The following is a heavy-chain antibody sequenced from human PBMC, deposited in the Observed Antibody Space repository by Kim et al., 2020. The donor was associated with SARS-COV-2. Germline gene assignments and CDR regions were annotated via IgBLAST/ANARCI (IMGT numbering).Heavy chain of an antibody. CDR1: GYTFTGYY. D-gene: IGHD2-2*02. Sequence: ASVKVSCKASGYTFTGYYMHWVRQAPGQGLEWMGRINPNSGGTNYAQKFQGRVTMTRDTSISTADMELSRLRSDGTAGYYCARGVPAAIRYYYYGMDVWGQGTTVTVSS. CDR3: ARGVPAAIRYYYYGMDV. CDR2: INPNSGGT. J-gene: IGHJ6*02. V-gene: IGHV1-2*06.